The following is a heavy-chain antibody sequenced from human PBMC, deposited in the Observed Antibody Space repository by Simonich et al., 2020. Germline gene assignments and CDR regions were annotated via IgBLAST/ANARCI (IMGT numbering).Heavy chain of an antibody. Sequence: QVQLVQSGAEVKKPGASVKVSCKASGYTFTGSYMHWVRQAPGQGLGWMGWINPNLGGTNYAQKFQGRVTMTRDTSISTAYMELSRLRSDDTALYYCARVRFEAFDIWGQGTMVTVSS. V-gene: IGHV1-2*02. J-gene: IGHJ3*02. CDR1: GYTFTGSY. CDR2: INPNLGGT. CDR3: ARVRFEAFDI.